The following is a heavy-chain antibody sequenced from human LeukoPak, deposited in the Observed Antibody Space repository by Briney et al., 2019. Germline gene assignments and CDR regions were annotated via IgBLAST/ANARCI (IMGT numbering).Heavy chain of an antibody. Sequence: SETLSLTCTVSGDSMNSHYWSWIRQPPGKGLEWIGYISYIGSTNYNPSLKSRVTISVDTSKNQFSLRLSSVTAADTAVYYCARDPTTVTRGLDIWGQGTMVTVSS. CDR2: ISYIGST. J-gene: IGHJ3*02. CDR1: GDSMNSHY. D-gene: IGHD4-17*01. CDR3: ARDPTTVTRGLDI. V-gene: IGHV4-59*11.